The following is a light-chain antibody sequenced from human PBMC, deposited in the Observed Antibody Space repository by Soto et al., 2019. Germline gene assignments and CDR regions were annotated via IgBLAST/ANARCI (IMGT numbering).Light chain of an antibody. J-gene: IGLJ3*02. V-gene: IGLV1-51*01. CDR1: SFNIGNNY. Sequence: QAVVTQPPSVSAAPGQTVTISCSGSSFNIGNNYVSWYQQFPGTAPKLLIYDNDKRPAGISDRFSGSKSGTSATLGITGLQTGDEADYYCGTWDSDLSAVFGGGTKVTVL. CDR2: DND. CDR3: GTWDSDLSAV.